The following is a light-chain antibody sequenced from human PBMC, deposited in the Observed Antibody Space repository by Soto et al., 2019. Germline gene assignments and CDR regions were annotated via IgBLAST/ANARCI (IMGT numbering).Light chain of an antibody. Sequence: QSVLTQPPSASGTPGQRVTISCSGSNSNIGRNFVYWYQQLPGTAPKLLIHSDSQRHSGVPDRFSGSKSGTSASLAISGLRSEDEAAYYCGSWDDSLSGLNWVFGGGTKLTVL. V-gene: IGLV1-47*02. CDR2: SDS. J-gene: IGLJ3*02. CDR3: GSWDDSLSGLNWV. CDR1: NSNIGRNF.